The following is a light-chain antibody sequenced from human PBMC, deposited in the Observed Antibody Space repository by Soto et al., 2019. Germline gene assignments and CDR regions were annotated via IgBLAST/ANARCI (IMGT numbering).Light chain of an antibody. CDR1: SSDVGGYNY. CDR2: DVS. V-gene: IGLV2-11*01. J-gene: IGLJ2*01. Sequence: QCVLTQPRSVSGSPGQSVTISCTGTSSDVGGYNYVSWYQQHPGKAPKLMIYDVSKRPSGVPDRFSGSKSGNTASLTISGLQAVDEADYYCCSYAGSYTLVFGGGTKVTVL. CDR3: CSYAGSYTLV.